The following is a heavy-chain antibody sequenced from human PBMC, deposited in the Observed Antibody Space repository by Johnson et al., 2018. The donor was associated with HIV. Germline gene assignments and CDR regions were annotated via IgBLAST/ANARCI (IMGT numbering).Heavy chain of an antibody. D-gene: IGHD3-10*01. V-gene: IGHV3-30*18. J-gene: IGHJ3*02. CDR1: GFTFSSYG. CDR2: ISYDGSNK. CDR3: AKDRDYYGSGLI. Sequence: QVQLVESGGGVVQPGRSLRLSCAASGFTFSSYGMHWVRQAPGKGLEWVAVISYDGSNKYYADSVKGRFTISRDNSKNTLYLQMNSLRAEDTAVYYCAKDRDYYGSGLIWGQGTMVTVSS.